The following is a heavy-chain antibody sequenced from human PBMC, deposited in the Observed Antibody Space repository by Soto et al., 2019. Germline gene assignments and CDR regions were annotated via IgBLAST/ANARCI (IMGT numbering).Heavy chain of an antibody. CDR2: IYHSGST. J-gene: IGHJ3*01. Sequence: TPYLTCSVPHESRTLGGHYWTWIRQHPGKGLEWIGYIYHSGSTYYSPSLKSRVTISVDTSENKFSLKLTSVTVADTAVYYCARGGDGLDLWGQGKLVTVS. CDR3: ARGGDGLDL. CDR1: HESRTLGGHY. V-gene: IGHV4-31*03.